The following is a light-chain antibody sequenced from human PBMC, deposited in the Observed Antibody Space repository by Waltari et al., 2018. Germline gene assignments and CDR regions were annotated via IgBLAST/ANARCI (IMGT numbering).Light chain of an antibody. CDR2: GAS. V-gene: IGKV1-27*01. Sequence: DIQMTQSPSSLSASVGDRVTITCRASQDIYNYVAWYQEKPGKVPKLLIYGASSLQSGVPSRFRGGGSGAVFTLSINSLQPEDVATYYSQNYHSVPLTFGGGTRVDIK. CDR3: QNYHSVPLT. CDR1: QDIYNY. J-gene: IGKJ4*01.